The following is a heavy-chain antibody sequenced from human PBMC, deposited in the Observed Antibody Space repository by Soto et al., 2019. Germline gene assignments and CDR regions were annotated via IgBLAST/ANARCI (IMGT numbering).Heavy chain of an antibody. CDR3: ARGGYSSGWGRDY. Sequence: PGGSLRLSCAASGFTFSSYGMHWVRQAPGKGLEWVAVIWYDGSNKYYADSVKGRFTISRDNSKNTLYLQMNSLRAEDTAVYYCARGGYSSGWGRDYWGQGTLVTVSS. CDR2: IWYDGSNK. J-gene: IGHJ4*02. CDR1: GFTFSSYG. D-gene: IGHD6-19*01. V-gene: IGHV3-33*01.